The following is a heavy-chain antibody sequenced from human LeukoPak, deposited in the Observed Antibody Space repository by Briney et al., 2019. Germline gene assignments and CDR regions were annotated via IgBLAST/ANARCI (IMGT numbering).Heavy chain of an antibody. V-gene: IGHV5-51*01. CDR2: IYPGDSDT. Sequence: GECLKISCKASGYSFTSYWIGWVRQMRGKGLEWIGNIYPGDSDTRYSPSFHGQVTISADKSISTAYLQWSSLKASDTAMYYCARAAHFDYWGQGTLVTVSS. CDR3: ARAAHFDY. J-gene: IGHJ4*02. CDR1: GYSFTSYW.